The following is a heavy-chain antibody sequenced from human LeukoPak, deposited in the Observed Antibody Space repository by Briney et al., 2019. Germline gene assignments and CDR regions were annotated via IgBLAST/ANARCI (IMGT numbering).Heavy chain of an antibody. Sequence: ASVKVSCKASGYTFTGYYMHWVRQAPGQGLEWMGWINPNSGGTNYAQKFQGRVTITRDTSISTAYMELSRLRSDDTAVYYCATPGGVATIVDAFDIWGQGTMVTVSS. CDR2: INPNSGGT. D-gene: IGHD5-12*01. CDR1: GYTFTGYY. CDR3: ATPGGVATIVDAFDI. V-gene: IGHV1-2*02. J-gene: IGHJ3*02.